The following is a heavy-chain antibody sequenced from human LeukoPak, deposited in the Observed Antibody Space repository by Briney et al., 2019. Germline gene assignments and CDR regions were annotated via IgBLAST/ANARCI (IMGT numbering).Heavy chain of an antibody. J-gene: IGHJ4*02. V-gene: IGHV4-30-2*02. Sequence: SSETLSLTCAVSGGSISSGGYSWSWIRQPPGKGLEWIGYIYHSGSTYYNPSLKSRVTISVDTSNNQFSLRLTSVTAADTAVYYCARGGHGVSNSGGYSYYFDYWGQGTLVTVSS. CDR3: ARGGHGVSNSGGYSYYFDY. CDR2: IYHSGST. CDR1: GGSISSGGYS. D-gene: IGHD3-22*01.